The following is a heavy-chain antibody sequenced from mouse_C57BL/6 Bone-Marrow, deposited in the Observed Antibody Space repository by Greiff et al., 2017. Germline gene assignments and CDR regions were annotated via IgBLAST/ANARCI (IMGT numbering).Heavy chain of an antibody. CDR1: GYAFTNYL. J-gene: IGHJ2*01. CDR2: INPGSGGT. V-gene: IGHV1-54*01. CDR3: ARPSWGAIYFDY. D-gene: IGHD4-1*01. Sequence: VQLQQSGAELVRPGTSVKVSCKASGYAFTNYLIEWVKQRPGQGLEWIGVINPGSGGTNYNEKVKGKATLTVDKSSSTAYMQLSSLTSEDSAVYFCARPSWGAIYFDYWGQGTTLTVSS.